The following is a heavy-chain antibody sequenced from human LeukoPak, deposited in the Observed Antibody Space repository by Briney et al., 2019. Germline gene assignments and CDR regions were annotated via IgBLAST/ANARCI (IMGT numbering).Heavy chain of an antibody. V-gene: IGHV3-23*01. J-gene: IGHJ3*02. Sequence: GGSLRLSCAASGFTFSSYAMSWVRQAPGKGLEWVSAISGSGGSTYYADSVKGRFTISRDNSKNTLYLQMNSLRAEDTAVYYCAKDRGTYYYGSGSSLANAFDIWGQGTMVTVSS. CDR2: ISGSGGST. D-gene: IGHD3-10*01. CDR1: GFTFSSYA. CDR3: AKDRGTYYYGSGSSLANAFDI.